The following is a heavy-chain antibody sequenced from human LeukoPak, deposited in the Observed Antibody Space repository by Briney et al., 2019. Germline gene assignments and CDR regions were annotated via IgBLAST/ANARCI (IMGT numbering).Heavy chain of an antibody. V-gene: IGHV3-21*01. CDR1: GFPFSTHT. D-gene: IGHD2-15*01. Sequence: GGSLRLSCAASGFPFSTHTMNWVRQAPGKGLEWISSISHSSTYIYYADSVKGRFTISRDNAKNSLYLQMNSLRAEDTAVYYCVRGRGCSGGSCRFENWGQGTLVTVSS. CDR3: VRGRGCSGGSCRFEN. CDR2: ISHSSTYI. J-gene: IGHJ4*02.